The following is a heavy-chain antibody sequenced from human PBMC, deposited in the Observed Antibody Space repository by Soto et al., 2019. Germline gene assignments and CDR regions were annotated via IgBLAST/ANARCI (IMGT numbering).Heavy chain of an antibody. J-gene: IGHJ4*02. V-gene: IGHV3-30-3*01. D-gene: IGHD1-26*01. Sequence: GGSLRLSCAASGFTFSSYAMHWVRQAPGKGLEWVAVISYDGSNKYYADSVKGRFTISRDNSKNTLYLQMNSLRAEDTAVYYCARDIEVGALICAVDYWGQGTLVTVSS. CDR3: ARDIEVGALICAVDY. CDR1: GFTFSSYA. CDR2: ISYDGSNK.